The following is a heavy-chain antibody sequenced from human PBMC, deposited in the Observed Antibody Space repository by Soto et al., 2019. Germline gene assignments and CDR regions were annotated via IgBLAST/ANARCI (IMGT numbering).Heavy chain of an antibody. CDR3: ASTPMVRGVITPYFDY. J-gene: IGHJ4*02. Sequence: EVQLVESGGGLVQPGGSLRLSCAASGFTFSSYWMHWVRQAPGKGLVWVSRINSDGSSTSYADSVKGRFTISRDNAKNTLYLQMNSLRAEDTAVYYCASTPMVRGVITPYFDYWGQGALVTVSS. CDR1: GFTFSSYW. V-gene: IGHV3-74*01. CDR2: INSDGSST. D-gene: IGHD3-10*01.